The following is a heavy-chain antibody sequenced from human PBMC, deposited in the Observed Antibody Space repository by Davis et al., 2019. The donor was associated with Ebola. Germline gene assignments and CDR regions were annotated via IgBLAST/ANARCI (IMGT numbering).Heavy chain of an antibody. Sequence: PGGSLRLSCAASGFTFSSYEMNWVRQAPGKGLEWVSYISSSGSTIYYADSVKGRFTISRDNAKNSLYLQMNSLRAEDTAVYYCARGLSGYSGYDGFYYYYGMDVWGQGTTVTVSS. CDR2: ISSSGSTI. V-gene: IGHV3-48*03. D-gene: IGHD5-12*01. J-gene: IGHJ6*02. CDR1: GFTFSSYE. CDR3: ARGLSGYSGYDGFYYYYGMDV.